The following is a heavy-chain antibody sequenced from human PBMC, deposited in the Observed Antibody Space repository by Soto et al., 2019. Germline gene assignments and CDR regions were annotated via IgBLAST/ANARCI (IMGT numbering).Heavy chain of an antibody. J-gene: IGHJ4*02. V-gene: IGHV3-49*03. D-gene: IGHD3-3*01. CDR3: TVVYYDFWSGPDY. CDR2: IRSKAYGGTT. CDR1: GFTFGDYA. Sequence: GSLRLSCTASGFTFGDYAMSWFRQAPGKGLEWVGFIRSKAYGGTTEYAASVKGRFTISRDDSKSIAYLQMNSLKTEDTAVYYCTVVYYDFWSGPDYWGQGTLVTVSS.